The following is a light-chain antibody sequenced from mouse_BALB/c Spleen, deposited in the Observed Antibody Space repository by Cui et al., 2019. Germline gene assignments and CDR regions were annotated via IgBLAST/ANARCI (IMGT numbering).Light chain of an antibody. Sequence: DIVMTQSPSSLTVTAGEKVTMICKSSQSLLNSGNQKNYLTWYQQKPGQPPKLLIYWASTRESGVPDRFTGSGSGTDFTLTISSVQAEDLAVYYCQNDYSYPYTFGGGTKLEIK. J-gene: IGKJ2*01. CDR1: QSLLNSGNQKNY. CDR2: WAS. V-gene: IGKV8-19*01. CDR3: QNDYSYPYT.